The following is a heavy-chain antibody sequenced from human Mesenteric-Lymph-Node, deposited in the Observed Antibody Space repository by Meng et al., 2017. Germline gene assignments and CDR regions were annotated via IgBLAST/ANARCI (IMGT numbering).Heavy chain of an antibody. CDR1: GGSFSGYY. CDR2: IYSSGST. Sequence: QVQLQQWGAGLLKPSETLSLTCAVYGGSFSGYYWSWIRQPPGKGLEWIGYIYSSGSTYYNPSLKSRLTISIDTSKNQFSLRLSSVTAADTAVYYCARDLGVATSIAGFVYWGQGTLVTVSS. CDR3: ARDLGVATSIAGFVY. V-gene: IGHV4-34*01. D-gene: IGHD5-12*01. J-gene: IGHJ4*02.